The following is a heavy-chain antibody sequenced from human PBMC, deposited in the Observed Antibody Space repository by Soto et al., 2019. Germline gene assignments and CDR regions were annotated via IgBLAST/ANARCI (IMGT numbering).Heavy chain of an antibody. CDR3: ARVSPGGIPWFDP. V-gene: IGHV4-30-4*01. CDR1: GGSISSGDYY. D-gene: IGHD3-16*01. Sequence: SETLSLTCTVSGGSISSGDYYWSWIRQPPGKGLEWIGYIYYSGSTYYNPSLKSRVTISVDTSKNQFSLKLSSVTAADTAVYYCARVSPGGIPWFDPWGQGTLVTVSS. CDR2: IYYSGST. J-gene: IGHJ5*02.